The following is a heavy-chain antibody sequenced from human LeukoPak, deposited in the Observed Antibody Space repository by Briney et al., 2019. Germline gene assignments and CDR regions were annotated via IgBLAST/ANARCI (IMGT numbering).Heavy chain of an antibody. J-gene: IGHJ6*02. Sequence: SETLSLTCAVYGGSFSGYYWSWIRQPPGKGLEWIGEINHSGSTNYNPSLKSRVTISVDTSKNQFSLKLSSVTAADTAVYYCARVGYSSGWYLRNYYYGMDVWGQGTTVTVSS. V-gene: IGHV4-34*01. CDR3: ARVGYSSGWYLRNYYYGMDV. CDR2: INHSGST. D-gene: IGHD6-19*01. CDR1: GGSFSGYY.